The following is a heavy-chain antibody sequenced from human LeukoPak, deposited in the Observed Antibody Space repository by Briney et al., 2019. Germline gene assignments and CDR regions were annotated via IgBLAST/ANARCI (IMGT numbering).Heavy chain of an antibody. D-gene: IGHD3-22*01. Sequence: PGGSLRLSCAASGFSFSSYAMNWVRQAPGKGLEWVSGISDSGGSTYSADSVKGRFTISRDNSKSTLYLQMNSLRADDTAVYYCAKDYYDSSSYYYPVNYFDYWGQGTLVTVSS. V-gene: IGHV3-23*01. J-gene: IGHJ4*02. CDR2: ISDSGGST. CDR3: AKDYYDSSSYYYPVNYFDY. CDR1: GFSFSSYA.